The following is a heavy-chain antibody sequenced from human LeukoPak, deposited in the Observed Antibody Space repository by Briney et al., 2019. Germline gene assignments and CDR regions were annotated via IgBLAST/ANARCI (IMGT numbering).Heavy chain of an antibody. D-gene: IGHD3/OR15-3a*01. J-gene: IGHJ4*02. CDR1: RFTFSDYY. V-gene: IGHV3-11*05. CDR3: ARVSMRITTAGLVAC. Sequence: GGSLGLSCAASRFTFSDYYMRWTREAPVKWLDWVSYISSSSSYTNYGDYVKGRFTISRDNAKNSLYLQMNSLRAEHTAVYYCARVSMRITTAGLVACGGQATPATASA. CDR2: ISSSSSYT.